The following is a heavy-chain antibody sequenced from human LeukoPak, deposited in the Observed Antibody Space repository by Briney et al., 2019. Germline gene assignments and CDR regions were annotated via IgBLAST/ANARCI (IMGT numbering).Heavy chain of an antibody. CDR3: AKHPNYYYGMDL. Sequence: GGSLRLSCAASGSTLGSFAMSWVRQAPGKGLEWISGISSSGDNTYYADSVKGRFTISRDNSKNTLNLQMNSLRAEDTALYYCAKHPNYYYGMDLWGQGTTVTVSS. CDR1: GSTLGSFA. CDR2: ISSSGDNT. V-gene: IGHV3-23*01. J-gene: IGHJ6*02.